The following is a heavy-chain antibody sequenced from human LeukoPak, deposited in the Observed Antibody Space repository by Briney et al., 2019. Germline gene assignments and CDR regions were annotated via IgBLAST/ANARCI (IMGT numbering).Heavy chain of an antibody. CDR1: GGSITSYY. J-gene: IGHJ4*02. CDR2: IFYSGST. Sequence: PSETLSLTCTVCGGSITSYYWSWIRQRPGKGQEWIGHIFYSGSTKYNPSLKSRVTISVDTSKNQFSLKLSSVTAADTAVYYCARRSSSLFYFDYWGQGTLVTVSS. V-gene: IGHV4-59*08. CDR3: ARRSSSLFYFDY. D-gene: IGHD6-19*01.